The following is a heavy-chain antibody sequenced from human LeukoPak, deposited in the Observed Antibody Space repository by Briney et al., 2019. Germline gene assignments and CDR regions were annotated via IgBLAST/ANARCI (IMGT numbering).Heavy chain of an antibody. CDR3: ARLMLFEYGDYGDAFDI. J-gene: IGHJ3*02. CDR2: IYPGDYDT. CDR1: GYDFSTYY. Sequence: GESLKISCKGSGYDFSTYYIGWVRQLPGKGLEWMGVIYPGDYDTTYSPSFEDEVTMSVDKSSSSAYLQWCSLKASDTAMYYCARLMLFEYGDYGDAFDIWGQGTMVTVSS. V-gene: IGHV5-51*01. D-gene: IGHD4-17*01.